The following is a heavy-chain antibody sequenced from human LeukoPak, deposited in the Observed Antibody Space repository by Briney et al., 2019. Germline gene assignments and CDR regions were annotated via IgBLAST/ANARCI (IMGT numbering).Heavy chain of an antibody. CDR3: ARRYITGWHFDY. J-gene: IGHJ4*02. Sequence: GGSLRLSCAASGFTVSSNYMGWVRRAPGKGLEWVSVIYSGGSTYYADSVKGRFTISRDNSENTLYLQMNSLRAEDTAVYYCARRYITGWHFDYWGQGTLVTVSS. CDR2: IYSGGST. CDR1: GFTVSSNY. V-gene: IGHV3-66*01. D-gene: IGHD6-19*01.